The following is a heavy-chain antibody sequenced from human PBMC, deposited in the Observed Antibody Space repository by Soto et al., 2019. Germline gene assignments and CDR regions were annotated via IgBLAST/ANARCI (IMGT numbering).Heavy chain of an antibody. V-gene: IGHV3-23*01. CDR2: ISGSGGSI. CDR3: AKAAKKYQLPSPFDY. Sequence: PGGSLRLSCAASGFTFSSYAMSWVRQAPGKGLEWVSAISGSGGSIYYADSVKGRFTISRDNSKNTLYLQMNSLRAEDTAVYYCAKAAKKYQLPSPFDYWGQGTLVTVSS. D-gene: IGHD2-2*01. J-gene: IGHJ4*02. CDR1: GFTFSSYA.